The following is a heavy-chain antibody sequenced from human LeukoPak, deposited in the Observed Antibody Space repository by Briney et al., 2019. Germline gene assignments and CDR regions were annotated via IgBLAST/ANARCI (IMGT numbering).Heavy chain of an antibody. V-gene: IGHV3-23*01. CDR2: ISGSGGST. Sequence: GGSLRLSCAASGFTFSSYGMSWVRQAPGKGLEWVSAISGSGGSTYYADSVKGRFTISRDNSKNTLYLQMNSLRAEDTAVYYCAKGVGYCSGGSCYPFDYWGQGTLVTVSS. J-gene: IGHJ4*02. CDR3: AKGVGYCSGGSCYPFDY. D-gene: IGHD2-15*01. CDR1: GFTFSSYG.